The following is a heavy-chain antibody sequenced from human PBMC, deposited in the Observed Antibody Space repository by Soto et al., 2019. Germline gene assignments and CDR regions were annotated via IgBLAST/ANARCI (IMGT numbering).Heavy chain of an antibody. J-gene: IGHJ4*02. V-gene: IGHV3-21*01. CDR1: GFTFSSYS. Sequence: GGSLRLSCAASGFTFSSYSMNWVRQAPGKGLEWVSSISSSSSYIYYADSVKGRFTISRDNAKNSLYLQMNSLRAEDTAVYYCARGRYNWNDGRAFDYWGQGTLVTVSS. CDR2: ISSSSSYI. CDR3: ARGRYNWNDGRAFDY. D-gene: IGHD1-1*01.